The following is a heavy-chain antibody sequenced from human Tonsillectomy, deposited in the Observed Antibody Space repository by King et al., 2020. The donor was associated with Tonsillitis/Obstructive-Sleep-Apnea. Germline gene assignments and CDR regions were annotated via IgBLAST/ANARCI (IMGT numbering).Heavy chain of an antibody. J-gene: IGHJ5*02. V-gene: IGHV5-10-1*01. Sequence: VQLVESGAEVKKPGESLTISCKTSGYSFTNYWITWVRQMPGKGLEWMGRIDPSDSYTTYSPSFQGHVTISTDKSITTAFLQWSSLKASDTAMYYCASHKAHYYGSGSHRWFDPWGQGTLVTVSS. CDR3: ASHKAHYYGSGSHRWFDP. D-gene: IGHD3-10*01. CDR1: GYSFTNYW. CDR2: IDPSDSYT.